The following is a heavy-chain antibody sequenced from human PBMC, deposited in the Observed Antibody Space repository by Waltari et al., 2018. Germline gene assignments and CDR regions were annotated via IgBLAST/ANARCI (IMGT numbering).Heavy chain of an antibody. V-gene: IGHV4-39*07. J-gene: IGHJ4*02. Sequence: QLQLQESGPGLVKPSETLSLTCTVSGGSISSSSYYWGWIRQPPGKGLEWIGSIYYSGSTYYNPSLKSRVTISVDTSKNQFSLKLSSVTAADTAVYYCARVLRGIAARDYWGQGTLVTVSS. CDR2: IYYSGST. D-gene: IGHD6-6*01. CDR1: GGSISSSSYY. CDR3: ARVLRGIAARDY.